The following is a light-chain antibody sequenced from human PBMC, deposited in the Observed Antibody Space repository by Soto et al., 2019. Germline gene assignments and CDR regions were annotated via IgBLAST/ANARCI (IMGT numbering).Light chain of an antibody. J-gene: IGKJ4*01. V-gene: IGKV3D-20*02. Sequence: EIVLTQSPGTLSLSPGERATLSCGASQSINSRSLAWYQQKPGQAPRLLIYDASNRATGIPARFSGSGSGTDFTLTISSLEPEDFAVYYCQQRSNWPLTFGGGTKVDI. CDR1: QSINSRS. CDR2: DAS. CDR3: QQRSNWPLT.